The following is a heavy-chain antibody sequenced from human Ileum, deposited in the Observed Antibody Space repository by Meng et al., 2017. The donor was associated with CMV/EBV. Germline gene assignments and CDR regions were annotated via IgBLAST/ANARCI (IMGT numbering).Heavy chain of an antibody. D-gene: IGHD3-16*01. V-gene: IGHV1-18*01. CDR1: GYTFTSYG. CDR2: ISAYNGNT. CDR3: AREALGGFNMPMTRTEFDS. Sequence: ASVKVSCKASGYTFTSYGISWVRQALGQGLEWMGWISAYNGNTNYAQKLQGRVTMTTDTSTSTAYMELRSLRDDDTAVYYCAREALGGFNMPMTRTEFDSWGQGTLVTVSS. J-gene: IGHJ4*02.